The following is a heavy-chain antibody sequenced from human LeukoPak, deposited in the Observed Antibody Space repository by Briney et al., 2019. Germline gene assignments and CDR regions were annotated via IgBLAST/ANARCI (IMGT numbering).Heavy chain of an antibody. Sequence: SETLSLTCTVSGGSISSSSFYWAWIRQPPGKGLEWIGSIYYTTTTYYNPSLKSRITISADTSRNRFSLKLSSVTAADTAVYYCARQPGAVAGPIDYWGQGTLVTVSS. J-gene: IGHJ4*02. CDR2: IYYTTTT. V-gene: IGHV4-39*01. CDR1: GGSISSSSFY. D-gene: IGHD6-19*01. CDR3: ARQPGAVAGPIDY.